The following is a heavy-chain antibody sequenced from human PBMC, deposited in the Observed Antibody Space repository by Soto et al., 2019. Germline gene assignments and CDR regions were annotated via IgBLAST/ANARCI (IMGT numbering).Heavy chain of an antibody. CDR2: IYHSGST. J-gene: IGHJ6*02. V-gene: IGHV4-30-2*01. CDR1: GGSISSDGYS. CDR3: ARVNYDYVWGSYRPYGMDV. Sequence: QLQLQESGSGLVKPSQTLSLTCAVSGGSISSDGYSWSWIREPPGKGLEWIGYIYHSGSTYYNPSLKSRVTISVDRSKYQFSLKLSSVTAADTAVYYCARVNYDYVWGSYRPYGMDVWGQGTTVTVSS. D-gene: IGHD3-16*01.